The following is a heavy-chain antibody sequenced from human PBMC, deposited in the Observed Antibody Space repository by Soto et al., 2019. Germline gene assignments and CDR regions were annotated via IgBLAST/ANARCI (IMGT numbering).Heavy chain of an antibody. D-gene: IGHD3-22*01. Sequence: GGSLRLCCAASGFTFSSYSMNWVRQAPGKGLEWVSSISSSSSYIYYADSVKGRFTISRDNAKNSLYLQMNSLGAEDTAVYYCARSFTYYYDSSGYYFDYWGQGTLVTVSS. CDR3: ARSFTYYYDSSGYYFDY. V-gene: IGHV3-21*01. CDR2: ISSSSSYI. J-gene: IGHJ4*02. CDR1: GFTFSSYS.